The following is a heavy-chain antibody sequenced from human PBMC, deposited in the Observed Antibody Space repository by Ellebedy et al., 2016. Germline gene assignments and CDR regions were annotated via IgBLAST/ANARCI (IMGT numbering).Heavy chain of an antibody. V-gene: IGHV1-18*04. CDR2: ISAYNDNI. CDR1: GYSFTSYG. CDR3: AREWNYGLIRGDP. D-gene: IGHD1-7*01. Sequence: ASVKVSCKASGYSFTSYGISWVRQAPGQGPEWMGWISAYNDNINYAQNLQGRVTMTIDTSTSTAYMELRSLRSDDTAVYYCAREWNYGLIRGDPWGQGTLVTVSS. J-gene: IGHJ5*02.